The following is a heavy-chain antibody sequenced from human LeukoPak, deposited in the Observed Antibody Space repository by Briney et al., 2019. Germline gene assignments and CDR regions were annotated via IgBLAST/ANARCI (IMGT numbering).Heavy chain of an antibody. CDR3: ARDSPYDRSGYYYPFDY. D-gene: IGHD3-22*01. J-gene: IGHJ4*02. Sequence: SVKVSCKASGGXFSSYAISWVREAPGQGLEWMGRIIPILGIANYAQKFQGRVTITADKSTSTAYMELSNLRSEDTAVYYCARDSPYDRSGYYYPFDYWGQGTLVTVSS. CDR1: GGXFSSYA. CDR2: IIPILGIA. V-gene: IGHV1-69*04.